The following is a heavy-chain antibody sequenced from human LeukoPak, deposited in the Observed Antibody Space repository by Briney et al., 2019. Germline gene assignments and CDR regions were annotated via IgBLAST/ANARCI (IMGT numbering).Heavy chain of an antibody. CDR1: GGSFSSGSYY. J-gene: IGHJ5*02. Sequence: SETLSLTCTVSGGSFSSGSYYWSWIRQPAGKGLEWIGRIYTSGSTNYNPSLKSRVTISVDTSKNQFSLKLSSVTAADTAVYYCARGYDSSGYYYDNWFDPWGQGTLVTVSS. V-gene: IGHV4-61*02. D-gene: IGHD3-22*01. CDR3: ARGYDSSGYYYDNWFDP. CDR2: IYTSGST.